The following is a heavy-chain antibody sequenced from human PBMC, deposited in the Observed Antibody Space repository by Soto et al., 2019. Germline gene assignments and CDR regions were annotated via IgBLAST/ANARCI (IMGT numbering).Heavy chain of an antibody. CDR1: GFTFSSYW. J-gene: IGHJ6*02. V-gene: IGHV3-7*03. Sequence: GGSLRLSCAASGFTFSSYWMSWVRQAPGKGLEWVANIKQDGSEKYYVDSVKGRFTISRDNAKNSLYLQMNNLRAEDTAVYYCAREAGYQPYYYYSGMDVWGQGTTVTVSS. CDR3: AREAGYQPYYYYSGMDV. CDR2: IKQDGSEK. D-gene: IGHD5-18*01.